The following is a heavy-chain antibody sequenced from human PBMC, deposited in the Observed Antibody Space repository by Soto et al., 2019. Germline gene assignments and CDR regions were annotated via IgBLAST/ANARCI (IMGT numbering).Heavy chain of an antibody. CDR2: INAGNGNT. CDR3: ARDRSSTPYYYYGMDV. CDR1: GYTFTSYA. V-gene: IGHV1-3*05. Sequence: QVQLVQSGAEEKKPGASVKVSCKASGYTFTSYAMHWVRQAPGQRLEWMGWINAGNGNTKYSQKFQGRVTITRDTSASTAYMELSSLRSEDTAVYYCARDRSSTPYYYYGMDVWGRGTTVNVSS. D-gene: IGHD6-13*01. J-gene: IGHJ6*02.